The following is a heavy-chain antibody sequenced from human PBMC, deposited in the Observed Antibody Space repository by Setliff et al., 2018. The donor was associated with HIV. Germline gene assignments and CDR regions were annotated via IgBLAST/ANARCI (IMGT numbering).Heavy chain of an antibody. D-gene: IGHD1-26*01. J-gene: IGHJ3*02. CDR2: INSDGSST. CDR3: ARDLIVGATTDAFDI. CDR1: GFTFSSYW. Sequence: GGSLRLSCAASGFTFSSYWMHWVRQAPGKGLVWVSRINSDGSSTSYADSVKGRFTISRDNAKNTLYLQMNSLRAEDTAVYYCARDLIVGATTDAFDIWGQGTMVTVSS. V-gene: IGHV3-74*01.